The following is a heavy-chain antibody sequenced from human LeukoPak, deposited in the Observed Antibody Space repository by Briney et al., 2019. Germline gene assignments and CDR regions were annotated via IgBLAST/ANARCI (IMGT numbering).Heavy chain of an antibody. V-gene: IGHV1-69*05. CDR2: IIPIFGTA. J-gene: IGHJ4*02. Sequence: ASVKVSCKASGGTFNSYAISWVRQAPGQGLEWMGRIIPIFGTANYAQKFQGRVTITTDESTSTAYMELSSLRSEDTAVYYCARHGYSSSWYSIDYWGQGTLVTVSS. CDR3: ARHGYSSSWYSIDY. D-gene: IGHD6-13*01. CDR1: GGTFNSYA.